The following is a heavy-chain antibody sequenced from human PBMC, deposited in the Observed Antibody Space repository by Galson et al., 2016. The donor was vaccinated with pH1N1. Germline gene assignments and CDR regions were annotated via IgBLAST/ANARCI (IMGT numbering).Heavy chain of an antibody. CDR1: GFTFSNHG. D-gene: IGHD3-9*01. J-gene: IGHJ3*02. CDR2: INTKTGNP. V-gene: IGHV7-4-1*02. Sequence: VKVSCKASGFTFSNHGINWVRQAPGQGLEWMGWINTKTGNPTYAQGFTGRFVFSLDTSVNKAYLQINSLKADDTAVYYCARETPSPSPTVLRYFDWSRGLSAFDMWGRGTLVTVSS. CDR3: ARETPSPSPTVLRYFDWSRGLSAFDM.